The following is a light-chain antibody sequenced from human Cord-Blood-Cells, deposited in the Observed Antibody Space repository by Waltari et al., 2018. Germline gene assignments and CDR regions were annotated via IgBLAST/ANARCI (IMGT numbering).Light chain of an antibody. CDR2: QDS. CDR1: KLWDKY. V-gene: IGLV3-1*01. Sequence: SYELTQPPSVSVSPGQTASITCPGDKLWDKYACWYQQKPGQSPVLVIYQDSKRPSGIPERFSGSNSGNTATLTISGTQAMDEADYYCQAWDSSTAVFGGGTKLTVL. J-gene: IGLJ2*01. CDR3: QAWDSSTAV.